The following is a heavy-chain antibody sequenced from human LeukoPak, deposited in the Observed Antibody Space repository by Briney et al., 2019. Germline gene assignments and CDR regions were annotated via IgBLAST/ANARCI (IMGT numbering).Heavy chain of an antibody. Sequence: ASVKVSCKASGYTFASYGITWVRQAPGQGLEWMGWISAYSGNTDSAQKLQGRVTMTTDTSTSTAYMELRSLRSDDTAVYYCARDGYCSGGSCYNSRYGMDVWGKGTTVTVSS. CDR3: ARDGYCSGGSCYNSRYGMDV. V-gene: IGHV1-18*04. CDR1: GYTFASYG. CDR2: ISAYSGNT. D-gene: IGHD2-15*01. J-gene: IGHJ6*04.